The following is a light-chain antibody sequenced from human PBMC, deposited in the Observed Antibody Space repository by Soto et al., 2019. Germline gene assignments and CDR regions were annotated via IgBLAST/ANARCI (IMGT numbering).Light chain of an antibody. CDR3: HVWDSSSGHYV. CDR2: DES. CDR1: NSGSKK. Sequence: SSAPTQPPTVSAAPGQTARNSRGGNNSGSKKGQWYQQTPGQAPVLVVYDESSRPSGIPERFSGSNSGNTATLTISRVEAGDEADYYCHVWDSSSGHYVFVTGTKVTDL. J-gene: IGLJ1*01. V-gene: IGLV3-21*02.